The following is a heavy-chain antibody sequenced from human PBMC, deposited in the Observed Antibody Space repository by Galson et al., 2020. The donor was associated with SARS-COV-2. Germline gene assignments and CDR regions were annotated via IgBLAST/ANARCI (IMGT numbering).Heavy chain of an antibody. D-gene: IGHD3-22*01. V-gene: IGHV3-23*01. CDR1: GFTFSNYA. CDR3: AKRDDSSGYPYYFDY. CDR2: IGGSGGST. Sequence: GESLKISCAASGFTFSNYAMSWVRQAPGKGLEWVSAIGGSGGSTYYADSVKGRFTISRDNSKNTLYLQTNSLRAEDTAVYYCAKRDDSSGYPYYFDYWGQGTLVTVSS. J-gene: IGHJ4*02.